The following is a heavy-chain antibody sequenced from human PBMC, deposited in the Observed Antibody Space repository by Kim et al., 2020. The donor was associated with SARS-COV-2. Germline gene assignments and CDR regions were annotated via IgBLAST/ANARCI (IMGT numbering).Heavy chain of an antibody. Sequence: VSLRLSCAASGFTFSRYGMSWVRQAPGKGLEGVSLIGASDDKIYYADSVKGRFTISRDNSKSTLHLQMNSLRAEDTATYYCAKYPFGEPRGPLNMWGQGTMVTVSS. V-gene: IGHV3-23*01. D-gene: IGHD3-10*01. CDR1: GFTFSRYG. J-gene: IGHJ3*02. CDR3: AKYPFGEPRGPLNM. CDR2: IGASDDKI.